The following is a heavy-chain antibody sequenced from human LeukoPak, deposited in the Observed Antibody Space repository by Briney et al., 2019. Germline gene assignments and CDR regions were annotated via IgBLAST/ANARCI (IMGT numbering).Heavy chain of an antibody. D-gene: IGHD2-2*02. CDR1: GGTVSRFP. V-gene: IGHV1-69*13. Sequence: SVKVSCKASGGTVSRFPISWVRQAPGQGLEWMGGIIPIFATANYAQKFQGRVTITADESTGTAYMELSSLRSEDTAVYYCARDRPGRYCSSISCYSASPFDPWGQGTQVTVSS. CDR2: IIPIFATA. CDR3: ARDRPGRYCSSISCYSASPFDP. J-gene: IGHJ5*02.